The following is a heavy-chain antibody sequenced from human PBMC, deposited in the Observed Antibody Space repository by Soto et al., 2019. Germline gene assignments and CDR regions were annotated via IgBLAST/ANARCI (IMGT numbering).Heavy chain of an antibody. D-gene: IGHD5-12*01. CDR1: GGTFSSYA. V-gene: IGHV1-69*06. CDR2: IIPIFGTA. J-gene: IGHJ4*02. Sequence: ASVKVSCKASGGTFSSYAISWVRQAPGQGLEWMGGIIPIFGTANYAQKFQARVTITADKSTSTAYMELSSLRSEDTAVYYRARGLVQYSGYDIYYFDYWGQGTLVTVSS. CDR3: ARGLVQYSGYDIYYFDY.